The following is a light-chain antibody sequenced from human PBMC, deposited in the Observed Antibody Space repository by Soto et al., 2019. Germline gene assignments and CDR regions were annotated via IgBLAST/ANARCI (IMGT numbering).Light chain of an antibody. J-gene: IGLJ1*01. Sequence: QSVLTQPASVSGSPGQSITISCTGTSSDVGGYNYVSWYQQYPGKAPKLMIYDVNNRPSGVSNRFSGSKSGNTASLTISGLQTEDEADYYCSPSTTSATLHVFGTGTKVTVL. CDR1: SSDVGGYNY. CDR3: SPSTTSATLHV. V-gene: IGLV2-14*03. CDR2: DVN.